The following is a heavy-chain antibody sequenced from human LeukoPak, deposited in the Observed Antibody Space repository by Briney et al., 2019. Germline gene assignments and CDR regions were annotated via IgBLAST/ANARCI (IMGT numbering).Heavy chain of an antibody. Sequence: GGSLRLSCAASGFTFSIYWVHWVRQAPGKGLVWVSSINSDGSSTSYAGSVKGRFTISRDNAKNTLYLRMNTLRAEDTAVYYCASLDYWGQGTPVTVSS. V-gene: IGHV3-74*01. CDR3: ASLDY. CDR1: GFTFSIYW. CDR2: INSDGSST. J-gene: IGHJ4*02.